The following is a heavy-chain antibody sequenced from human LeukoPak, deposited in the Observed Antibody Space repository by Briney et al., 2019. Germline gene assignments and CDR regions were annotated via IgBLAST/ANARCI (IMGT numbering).Heavy chain of an antibody. CDR3: ARGGLVSMVQGVIITFVDY. CDR2: INPNSGGT. Sequence: GASVKVSCKASGYTFTGYYMHWVRQAPGQGLEWMGWINPNSGGTNYAQKFQGRVTMTRDTSISTAYMELSRLRSDDTAVYYCARGGLVSMVQGVIITFVDYWGQGTLVTASS. D-gene: IGHD3-10*01. J-gene: IGHJ4*02. CDR1: GYTFTGYY. V-gene: IGHV1-2*02.